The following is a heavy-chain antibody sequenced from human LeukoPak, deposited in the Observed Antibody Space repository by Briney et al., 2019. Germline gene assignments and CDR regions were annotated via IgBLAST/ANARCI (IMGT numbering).Heavy chain of an antibody. D-gene: IGHD6-13*01. CDR1: GFTFSSYD. CDR3: AKRGSSDLKNGMDV. Sequence: GGSLTLSCAVSGFTFSSYDMSWVRQAPGKGLEWVSFINESGDTTHFAASVKGRFTISRDNSKNTLYLQMNSLGVEETAKYYCAKRGSSDLKNGMDVWGRGTTVTVSS. CDR2: INESGDTT. V-gene: IGHV3-23*01. J-gene: IGHJ6*02.